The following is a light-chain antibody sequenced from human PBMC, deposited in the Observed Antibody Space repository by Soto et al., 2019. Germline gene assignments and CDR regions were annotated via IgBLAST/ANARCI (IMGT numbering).Light chain of an antibody. CDR2: LNSDGSH. CDR1: SGHSSYA. V-gene: IGLV4-69*01. J-gene: IGLJ3*02. CDR3: QTWGTGILV. Sequence: QPVLTQSPSASASLGASVKLTCTLSSGHSSYAIAWHQQQPEKGPRYLMKLNSDGSHSKGDGIPYRFSGSSSGAERYLTISSLQSEDEADYYCQTWGTGILVFGGGTKVTVL.